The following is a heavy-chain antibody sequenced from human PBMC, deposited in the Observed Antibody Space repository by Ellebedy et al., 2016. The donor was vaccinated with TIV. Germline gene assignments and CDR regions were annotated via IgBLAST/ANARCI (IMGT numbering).Heavy chain of an antibody. CDR3: ARDAGYYNDSSGRSDY. V-gene: IGHV1-18*01. J-gene: IGHJ4*02. CDR2: ISAYNGNT. D-gene: IGHD3-22*01. CDR1: GYTFTSYG. Sequence: AASVKVSCKASGYTFTSYGISWVRQAPGQGLEWMGWISAYNGNTNYAQKLQGRVTMTTDTSTSTAYMELRSLRSDDTAVYYCARDAGYYNDSSGRSDYWGQGTLVTVSS.